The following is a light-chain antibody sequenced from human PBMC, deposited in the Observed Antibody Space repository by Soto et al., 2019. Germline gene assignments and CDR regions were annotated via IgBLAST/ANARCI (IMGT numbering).Light chain of an antibody. V-gene: IGKV1-39*01. CDR3: QQTFTSPA. CDR2: AAS. J-gene: IGKJ1*01. Sequence: DIQMTQSPSSLSASVGDRITITCRASETISSNVNWYQQKPGKAPKLLIYAASSLQGGVPSRFRGSGSGTDFTLTISSLHPEDFATYYCQQTFTSPAFGQGTKVEIK. CDR1: ETISSN.